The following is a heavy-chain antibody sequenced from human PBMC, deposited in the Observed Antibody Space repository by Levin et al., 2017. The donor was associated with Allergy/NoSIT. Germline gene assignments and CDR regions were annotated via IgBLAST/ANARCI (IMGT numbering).Heavy chain of an antibody. Sequence: GGSLRLSCAASGFTFSSYGMHWVRQAPGKGLEWVAVISYDGSNKYYADSVKGRFTISRDNSKNTLYLQMNSLRAEDTAVYYCASVGATDYYGMDVWGQGTTVTVSS. CDR2: ISYDGSNK. CDR1: GFTFSSYG. V-gene: IGHV3-30*03. D-gene: IGHD1-26*01. CDR3: ASVGATDYYGMDV. J-gene: IGHJ6*02.